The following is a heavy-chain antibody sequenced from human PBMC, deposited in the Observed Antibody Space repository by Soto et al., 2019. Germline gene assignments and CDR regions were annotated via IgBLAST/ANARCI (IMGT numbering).Heavy chain of an antibody. CDR2: IWYDGSNK. Sequence: QVQLVESGGGVVQPGRSPRLSCAASGFTFSSYGMHWVRQAPGKGLEWVAVIWYDGSNKYYADSVKGRFTISRDNSKNTLYLQMNSLRAEDTAVYYCGRGANYGDFYFDYWGQGTLVTVSS. CDR1: GFTFSSYG. CDR3: GRGANYGDFYFDY. J-gene: IGHJ4*02. D-gene: IGHD4-17*01. V-gene: IGHV3-33*01.